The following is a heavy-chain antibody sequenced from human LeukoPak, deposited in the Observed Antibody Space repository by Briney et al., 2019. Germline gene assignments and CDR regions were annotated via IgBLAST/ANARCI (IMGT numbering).Heavy chain of an antibody. Sequence: PGGSLKLSCVASGFTFSSYAMTWVRQAPGKGLEWVSRISESGDDTYYADSVKGRFTISRDNSKNTLYFQMNSLRAEDTAVYYCAKGSDFSDYWGQGTLVTVSS. J-gene: IGHJ4*02. CDR1: GFTFSSYA. D-gene: IGHD2-21*01. CDR3: AKGSDFSDY. V-gene: IGHV3-23*01. CDR2: ISESGDDT.